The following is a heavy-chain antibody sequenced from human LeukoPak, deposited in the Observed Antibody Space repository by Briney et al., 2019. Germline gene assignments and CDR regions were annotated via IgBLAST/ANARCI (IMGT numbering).Heavy chain of an antibody. V-gene: IGHV1-8*03. D-gene: IGHD7-27*01. CDR2: MNPNSGNT. CDR3: ARLWALGDAFDI. CDR1: GYTFTSYD. J-gene: IGHJ3*02. Sequence: ASVKVSCKASGYTFTSYDINWVRQATGQGLEWMGWMNPNSGNTGYAQKFQGRVTITRNTSISTAYMELSSLRSEDTAVYYCARLWALGDAFDIWGQGTMVTVSS.